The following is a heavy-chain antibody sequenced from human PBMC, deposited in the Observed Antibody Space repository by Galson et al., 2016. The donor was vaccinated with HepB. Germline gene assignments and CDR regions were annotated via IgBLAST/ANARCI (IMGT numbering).Heavy chain of an antibody. CDR1: GGSIRSGGYY. D-gene: IGHD1-14*01. V-gene: IGHV4-31*03. CDR2: IYYSGST. Sequence: TLSLTCTVSGGSIRSGGYYWTWIRQHPGKGLEWIGYIYYSGSTRYNPSLESRVTISVDTSKNQFSLKVTSVTGADTAVYYCARMDNLLGFDVWGQGSTVTVSS. CDR3: ARMDNLLGFDV. J-gene: IGHJ6*02.